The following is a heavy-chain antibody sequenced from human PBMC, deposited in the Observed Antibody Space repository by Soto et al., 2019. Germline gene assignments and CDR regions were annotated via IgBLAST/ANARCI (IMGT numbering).Heavy chain of an antibody. Sequence: NPSETLSLTCAVSGGSISSGGYSWSWIRQPPGKGLEWIGYIYHSGSIYYNPSLKSRVTISVDRSKNQFSLKLSSVTAADTAVYYCASYDSSGSHAFDIWGQGTMVTVSS. CDR1: GGSISSGGYS. D-gene: IGHD3-22*01. J-gene: IGHJ3*02. CDR2: IYHSGSI. CDR3: ASYDSSGSHAFDI. V-gene: IGHV4-30-2*01.